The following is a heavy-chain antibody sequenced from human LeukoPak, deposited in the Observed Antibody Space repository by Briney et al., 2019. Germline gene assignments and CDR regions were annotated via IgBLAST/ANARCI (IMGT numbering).Heavy chain of an antibody. J-gene: IGHJ4*02. V-gene: IGHV4-4*02. Sequence: SETLSLTCAVSGGSISSSNWWSWVRQPPGKGLEWIGEIYHSGSTNHNPSLKSRVTISVDKSKSQFSLKLSSVTAADTAVYYCARAYCSGGSCPLDYWGQGTLVTVSS. CDR2: IYHSGST. D-gene: IGHD2-15*01. CDR3: ARAYCSGGSCPLDY. CDR1: GGSISSSNW.